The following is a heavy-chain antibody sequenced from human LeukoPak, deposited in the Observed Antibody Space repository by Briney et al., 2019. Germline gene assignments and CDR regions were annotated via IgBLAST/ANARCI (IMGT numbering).Heavy chain of an antibody. CDR2: ISAEGATI. Sequence: PGGSLRLSCEVSGFNFRTYSMDWVRQAPGKGLEWVSYISAEGATIYYAEDVRGRFTISRDDAKNSPYLDMSNLRVDDTAVYYCARDRVGTKGDYWGQGTLVTVS. CDR1: GFNFRTYS. CDR3: ARDRVGTKGDY. J-gene: IGHJ4*02. V-gene: IGHV3-48*01. D-gene: IGHD1-26*01.